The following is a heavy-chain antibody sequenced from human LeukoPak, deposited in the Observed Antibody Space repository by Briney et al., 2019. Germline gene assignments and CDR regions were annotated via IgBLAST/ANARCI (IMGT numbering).Heavy chain of an antibody. CDR3: ARGTEVAFDY. V-gene: IGHV3-74*01. CDR2: MNSDESDT. J-gene: IGHJ4*02. CDR1: GFTFSSHW. Sequence: PGGSLRLSCVASGFTFSSHWMHWVRQTPEKGLVWVSRMNSDESDTNYADSVNGRFTISRDNAKNTLYLQMNSLRVEDTAKYYCARGTEVAFDYWGQGTLVIVSS.